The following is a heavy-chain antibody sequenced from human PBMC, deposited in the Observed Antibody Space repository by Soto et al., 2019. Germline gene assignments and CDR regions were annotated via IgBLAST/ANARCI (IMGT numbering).Heavy chain of an antibody. V-gene: IGHV4-59*08. CDR3: ARRIQLWSKSYYYYYMDV. D-gene: IGHD5-18*01. J-gene: IGHJ6*03. Sequence: PSETLSLTCTVSGGSISSYYWSWIRQPPGKGLEWIGYIYYSGSTNYNPSLKSRVTISVDTSKNQFSLKLSSVTAADTAVYYCARRIQLWSKSYYYYYMDVWGKGTTVTVSS. CDR1: GGSISSYY. CDR2: IYYSGST.